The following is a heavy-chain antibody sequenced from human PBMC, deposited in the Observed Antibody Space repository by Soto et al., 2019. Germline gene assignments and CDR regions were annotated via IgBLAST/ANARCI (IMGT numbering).Heavy chain of an antibody. J-gene: IGHJ6*02. D-gene: IGHD3-3*01. CDR2: IYPGDSDT. Sequence: GESLKISCKGSGYSFTSYWIGWVRQMPGKGLEWMGIIYPGDSDTRYSPSFQGQVTISADKSISTAYLQWSSLKASDTAMYYCARGPYYDFWSGYFPPIGMDVWGQGTTVTVS. CDR3: ARGPYYDFWSGYFPPIGMDV. CDR1: GYSFTSYW. V-gene: IGHV5-51*01.